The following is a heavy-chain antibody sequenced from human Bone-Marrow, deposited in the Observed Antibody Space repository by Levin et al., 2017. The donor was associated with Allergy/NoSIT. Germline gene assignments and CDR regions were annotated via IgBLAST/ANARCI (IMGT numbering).Heavy chain of an antibody. CDR2: IKQDGSEK. CDR1: GFTFSSYW. Sequence: GESLKISCAASGFTFSSYWMSWVRQAPGKGLEWVANIKQDGSEKYYVDSVKGRFTISRDNAKNSLYLQMNSLRAEDTAVYYCARLEPDIVVVVAADNWFDPWGQGTLVTVSS. D-gene: IGHD2-15*01. J-gene: IGHJ5*02. CDR3: ARLEPDIVVVVAADNWFDP. V-gene: IGHV3-7*01.